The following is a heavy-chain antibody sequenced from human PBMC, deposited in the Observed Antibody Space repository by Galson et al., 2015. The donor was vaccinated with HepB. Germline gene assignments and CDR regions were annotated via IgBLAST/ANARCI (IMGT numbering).Heavy chain of an antibody. CDR1: GFIFSEYA. CDR2: ISGNGGKT. D-gene: IGHD2-15*01. Sequence: SLRLSCAASGFIFSEYAMSWVRQAPGKGLEWVAVISGNGGKTYYADSLKGRFTISRDNSKNTLYLQMTSLGAEDTAVYFCVRKGGVAANSDCWGQGTLVTVSS. CDR3: VRKGGVAANSDC. J-gene: IGHJ4*02. V-gene: IGHV3-23*01.